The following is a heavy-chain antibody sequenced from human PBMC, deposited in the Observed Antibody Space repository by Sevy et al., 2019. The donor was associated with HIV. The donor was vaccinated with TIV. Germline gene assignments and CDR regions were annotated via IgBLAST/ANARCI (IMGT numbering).Heavy chain of an antibody. V-gene: IGHV4-30-4*01. CDR3: ARENIVVVTAIRRRGFDI. J-gene: IGHJ3*02. CDR1: GGSISSGDYY. Sequence: SETLSLTCTVSGGSISSGDYYWSWIRQPPGKGLEWIGYVYYSGSRYYNPSLRNRITISVDTSKNQFSLNLSSGTAADTAIYYCARENIVVVTAIRRRGFDIWGQGTMVTVSS. D-gene: IGHD2-21*02. CDR2: VYYSGSR.